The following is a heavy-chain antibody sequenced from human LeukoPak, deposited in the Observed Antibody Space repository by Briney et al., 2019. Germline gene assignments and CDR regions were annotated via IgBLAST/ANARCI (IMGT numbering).Heavy chain of an antibody. Sequence: PGGSLRLSCAASGFTVSSNYMNWVRQAPGKGLEWVSYISSSSSTIYYADSVKGRFTISRDNAKNSLYLQMNSLRAEDTAVYYCAREDIVVVPAAEFDYWGQGTLVTVSS. CDR1: GFTVSSNY. D-gene: IGHD2-2*01. J-gene: IGHJ4*02. V-gene: IGHV3-48*01. CDR3: AREDIVVVPAAEFDY. CDR2: ISSSSSTI.